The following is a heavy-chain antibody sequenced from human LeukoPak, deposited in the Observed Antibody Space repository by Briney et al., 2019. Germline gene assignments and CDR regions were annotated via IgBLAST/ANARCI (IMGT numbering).Heavy chain of an antibody. CDR1: GFTFSTSG. CDR3: ARVTGVGSTLSRNYFDY. D-gene: IGHD6-13*01. V-gene: IGHV3-48*02. CDR2: ISSSTSNI. J-gene: IGHJ4*02. Sequence: QPGGSLRLSCAASGFTFSTSGMNWVRQAPGKGLEWVSYISSSTSNIYYSDSVRGRFTISRDNAKNSLFLQMNSLRDEDTAVYYCARVTGVGSTLSRNYFDYWGQGTRVTVSS.